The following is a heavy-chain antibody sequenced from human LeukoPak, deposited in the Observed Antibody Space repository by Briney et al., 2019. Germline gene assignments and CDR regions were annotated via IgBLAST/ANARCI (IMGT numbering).Heavy chain of an antibody. V-gene: IGHV4-59*01. J-gene: IGHJ4*02. D-gene: IGHD6-13*01. Sequence: PSETLSLTCTVSGGSIRTYYWSWIRQPPGKGLEGIGNIYYIGSTKYNPSLKSRVTISVDTSKNQFSLKLTSVTAADTAVYYCARVVAAATYYFDYWGQGTLVTVSS. CDR3: ARVVAAATYYFDY. CDR1: GGSIRTYY. CDR2: IYYIGST.